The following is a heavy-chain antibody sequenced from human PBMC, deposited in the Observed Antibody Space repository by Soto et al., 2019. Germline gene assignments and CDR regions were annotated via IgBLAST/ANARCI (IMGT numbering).Heavy chain of an antibody. CDR3: ARDSEAARLDY. CDR1: GGSFSGYY. V-gene: IGHV4-31*11. CDR2: IYYSGST. D-gene: IGHD6-6*01. J-gene: IGHJ4*02. Sequence: SETLSLTCAVYGGSFSGYYWSWIRQHPGKGLEWIGYIYYSGSTYYNPSLKSRVTISVDTSKNQFSLKLSSVTAADTAVYYCARDSEAARLDYWGQGTLVTVSS.